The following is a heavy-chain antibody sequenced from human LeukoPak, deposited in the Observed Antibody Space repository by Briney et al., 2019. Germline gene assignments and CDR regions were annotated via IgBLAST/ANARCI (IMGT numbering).Heavy chain of an antibody. CDR2: INTDASST. J-gene: IGHJ4*02. CDR3: ARDGGTYYDFWSGNMGLGY. D-gene: IGHD3-3*01. V-gene: IGHV3-74*01. CDR1: GFTFSTYW. Sequence: PGGSLRLSCVASGFTFSTYWMYWVRQAPGKGLVWVSRINTDASSTTYADSVKGRFTISRDNAKNTLYLQMNSLRAEDTAVYYCARDGGTYYDFWSGNMGLGYWGQGTLVTVSS.